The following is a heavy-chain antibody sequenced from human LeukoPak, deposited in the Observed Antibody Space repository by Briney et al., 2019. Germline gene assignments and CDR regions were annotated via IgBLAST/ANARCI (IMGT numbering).Heavy chain of an antibody. CDR2: INPNSGGT. Sequence: ASVKVSCKASGYTFTGYYMHWVRQAPGQGLEWMGWINPNSGGTNYAQKFQGRVTMTRDTSISTAYMELSRLRSDDTAVYYCARAPSYSSSWYYFDYWGQGTLVTVSS. CDR3: ARAPSYSSSWYYFDY. CDR1: GYTFTGYY. D-gene: IGHD6-13*01. V-gene: IGHV1-2*02. J-gene: IGHJ4*02.